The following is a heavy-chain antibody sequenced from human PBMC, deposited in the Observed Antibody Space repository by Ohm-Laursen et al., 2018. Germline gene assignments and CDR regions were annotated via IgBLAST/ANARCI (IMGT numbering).Heavy chain of an antibody. Sequence: SLRLSCAASGFAVSNNYMTWVRQAPGKGLEWVSVIYSGGSTKYADSVKGRFTISRDNSKNTLYLQMNSLRVEDTAVYYCARGVSGGSRFDYWGQGTLVTVSS. J-gene: IGHJ4*02. CDR2: IYSGGST. D-gene: IGHD2-15*01. CDR3: ARGVSGGSRFDY. CDR1: GFAVSNNY. V-gene: IGHV3-66*01.